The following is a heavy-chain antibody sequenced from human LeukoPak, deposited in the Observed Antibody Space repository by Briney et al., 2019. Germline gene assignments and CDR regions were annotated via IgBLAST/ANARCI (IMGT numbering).Heavy chain of an antibody. CDR1: GGSISSSSYY. V-gene: IGHV4-39*01. D-gene: IGHD5-12*01. CDR3: AESGVFDY. Sequence: SETLPLTCTVSGGSISSSSYYWGWIRQPPGKGLEWIGSIYYSGSTYYNPSLKSRVTISVDTSKNQFSLKLSSVTAADTAVYYCAESGVFDYWGQGTLVTVSS. CDR2: IYYSGST. J-gene: IGHJ4*02.